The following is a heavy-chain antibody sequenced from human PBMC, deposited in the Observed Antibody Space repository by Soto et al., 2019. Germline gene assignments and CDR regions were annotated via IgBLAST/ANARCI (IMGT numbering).Heavy chain of an antibody. CDR2: INGDGSEE. CDR1: GFTFSTSW. D-gene: IGHD3-10*01. V-gene: IGHV3-7*01. J-gene: IGHJ4*02. CDR3: AAGFPPDY. Sequence: EVQLVESGGVLVQPGGSLSVSCAASGFTFSTSWMNWVRQAPGKGLEWVANINGDGSEEYYVDSVRARFTISRDNVKNSLFLQMNSLRAEDTAVYYCAAGFPPDYWGQGTLVTVSS.